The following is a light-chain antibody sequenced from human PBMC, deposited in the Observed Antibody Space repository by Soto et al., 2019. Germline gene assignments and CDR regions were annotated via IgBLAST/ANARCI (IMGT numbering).Light chain of an antibody. Sequence: QSVLTQPPSASGTPGQTVTISCSGSSSNIGSNTVNWYRQVPGTAPKILIYTNSQRPSGVPDRFSGSKSGTSASLAISGLQSEDEADYYCAAWDDSLNGYWVFGGGTQLTVL. CDR3: AAWDDSLNGYWV. J-gene: IGLJ7*01. CDR1: SSNIGSNT. V-gene: IGLV1-44*01. CDR2: TNS.